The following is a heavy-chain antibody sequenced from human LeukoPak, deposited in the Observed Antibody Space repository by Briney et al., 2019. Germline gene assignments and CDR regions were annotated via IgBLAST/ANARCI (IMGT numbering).Heavy chain of an antibody. CDR3: ARDRYSSGWYKGNYYYYYMDV. D-gene: IGHD6-19*01. V-gene: IGHV4-61*02. CDR2: IYTSGST. CDR1: GGSISSGSYY. J-gene: IGHJ6*03. Sequence: SETLSLTCTVSGGSISSGSYYWSWIRQPAGKGLEWIGRIYTSGSTNYNPSLKSRVTISVDTSKNQFSLKLSSVTAADTAVYYCARDRYSSGWYKGNYYYYYMDVWGKGTTVTVSS.